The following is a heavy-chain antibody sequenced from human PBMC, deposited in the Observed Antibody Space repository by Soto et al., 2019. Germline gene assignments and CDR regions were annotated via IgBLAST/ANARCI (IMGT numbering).Heavy chain of an antibody. V-gene: IGHV3-23*01. J-gene: IGHJ6*02. Sequence: XESLRLSCVASSFTFSAHAMSWVRQVPGKGLEWVSTFSGSGGNIYYGESVKGRFTISRDDPKNTLYLDMNSLRVEDTAVYYCAKHTPWTVGPLAMDVWGQGTTVTVSS. CDR2: FSGSGGNI. CDR1: SFTFSAHA. CDR3: AKHTPWTVGPLAMDV. D-gene: IGHD2-2*01.